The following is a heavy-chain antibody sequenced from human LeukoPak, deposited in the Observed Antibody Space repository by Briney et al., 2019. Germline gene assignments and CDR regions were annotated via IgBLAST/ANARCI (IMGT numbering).Heavy chain of an antibody. J-gene: IGHJ4*02. V-gene: IGHV3-11*01. CDR3: ARGYYGSGSYYKPLGY. Sequence: PSETLSLTCTVSGGSISSYYWSWIRQAPGKGLEWVSYISSSGSTIYYADSVKGRFTISRDNAKNSLYLQMNSLRAEDTAVYYCARGYYGSGSYYKPLGYWGQGTLVTVSS. D-gene: IGHD3-10*01. CDR2: ISSSGSTI. CDR1: GGSISSYY.